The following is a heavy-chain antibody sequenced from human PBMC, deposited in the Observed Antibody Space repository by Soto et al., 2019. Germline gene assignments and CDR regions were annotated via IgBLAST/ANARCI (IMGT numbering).Heavy chain of an antibody. CDR2: IIPIGGTA. V-gene: IGHV1-69*13. D-gene: IGHD3-9*01. J-gene: IGHJ6*02. Sequence: VKVSCKACGGTFSSYAISCVRQAPGQGLEGMGGIIPIGGTANYAQSFQGRVTITADESTSTAYMELSSLRSEDTAVYYCARDGVYDILTGRKVSYYYCYYGMDVWGQGTTVTVSS. CDR1: GGTFSSYA. CDR3: ARDGVYDILTGRKVSYYYCYYGMDV.